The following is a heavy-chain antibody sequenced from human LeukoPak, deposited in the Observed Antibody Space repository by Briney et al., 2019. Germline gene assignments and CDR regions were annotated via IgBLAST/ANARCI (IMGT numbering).Heavy chain of an antibody. J-gene: IGHJ4*02. V-gene: IGHV4-39*07. CDR3: AREGFRGVIMMLAFDY. Sequence: SETLSLTCSVSGVSISSSDYYWGWIRQPPGKGPEWIGNIYHSGSTYYYPSLESRVTISVDTSKNQFSLQLNSVTPEDTAVYYCAREGFRGVIMMLAFDYWGQGTLVTVSS. D-gene: IGHD3-10*01. CDR2: IYHSGST. CDR1: GVSISSSDYY.